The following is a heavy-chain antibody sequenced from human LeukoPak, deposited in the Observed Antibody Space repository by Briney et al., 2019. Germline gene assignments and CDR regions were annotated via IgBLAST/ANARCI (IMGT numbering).Heavy chain of an antibody. J-gene: IGHJ5*02. CDR2: ISAYNGNT. D-gene: IGHD2-8*01. V-gene: IGHV1-18*01. CDR1: GYTFTSYG. CDR3: ARQPDALVYLGWFDP. Sequence: VASVKVSCKASGYTFTSYGISWVRQAPGQGLEWMGWISAYNGNTNYAQKLQGRVTMTTDTSTSTAYMELRSLRSDDTAVYYCARQPDALVYLGWFDPWGPGTLVTVSS.